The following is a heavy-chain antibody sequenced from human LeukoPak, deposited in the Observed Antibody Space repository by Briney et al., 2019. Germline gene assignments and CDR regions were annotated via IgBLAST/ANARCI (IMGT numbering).Heavy chain of an antibody. CDR3: ARARCSGGSCYLRNYYGMDV. V-gene: IGHV4-34*01. CDR2: INHSGST. Sequence: SETLSLTCAVYGGSFSGYYWSWVREPPGKGREGVGEINHSGSTNYTPSLKSRVTISVATSKHQFSLTLSSVTAADTAVYYCARARCSGGSCYLRNYYGMDVWGQGTTVTVSS. J-gene: IGHJ6*02. D-gene: IGHD2-15*01. CDR1: GGSFSGYY.